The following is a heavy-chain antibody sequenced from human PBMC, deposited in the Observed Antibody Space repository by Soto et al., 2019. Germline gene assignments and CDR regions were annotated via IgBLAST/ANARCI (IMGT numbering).Heavy chain of an antibody. V-gene: IGHV5-51*01. Sequence: GESLKISCKGSGYSFTSYWIGWVRQMPGKGLEWMGIIYPGDSDTRYSPSFQGQVTISADKSIGTAYLQWSSLKASDTAMYFCARRIDGFTPHFDYWGQGTLVTVSS. CDR3: ARRIDGFTPHFDY. D-gene: IGHD2-15*01. CDR1: GYSFTSYW. CDR2: IYPGDSDT. J-gene: IGHJ4*02.